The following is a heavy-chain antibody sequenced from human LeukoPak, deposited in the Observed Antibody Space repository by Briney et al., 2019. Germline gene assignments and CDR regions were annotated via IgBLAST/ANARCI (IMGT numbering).Heavy chain of an antibody. J-gene: IGHJ4*02. D-gene: IGHD4-23*01. V-gene: IGHV4-59*01. Sequence: SETLSLTCTVSGGSISSYDWSWIRQPAGKGLEWIGYIYYSGSTNYNPSLKSRVTISVDTSKNQFSLKLSSVTAADTAVYYCARVQAYGGKGYFDYWGQGTLVTVSS. CDR2: IYYSGST. CDR3: ARVQAYGGKGYFDY. CDR1: GGSISSYD.